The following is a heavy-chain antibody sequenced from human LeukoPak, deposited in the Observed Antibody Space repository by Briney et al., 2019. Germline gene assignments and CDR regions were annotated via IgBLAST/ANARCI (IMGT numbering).Heavy chain of an antibody. V-gene: IGHV1-2*02. CDR1: GYTFTGYY. CDR2: INPNSGGT. J-gene: IGHJ4*02. Sequence: ASVKVSCKASGYTFTGYYMRWVRQAPGQGLEWMGWINPNSGGTNYAQKFQGRVTMTRDASISTAYMELSRLRSDDTAVYYCARDHVALGIAAAGTMVYWGQGTLVTVSS. CDR3: ARDHVALGIAAAGTMVY. D-gene: IGHD6-13*01.